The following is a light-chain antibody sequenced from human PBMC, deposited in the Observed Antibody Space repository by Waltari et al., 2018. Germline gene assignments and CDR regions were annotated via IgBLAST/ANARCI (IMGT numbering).Light chain of an antibody. CDR2: DAS. V-gene: IGKV3-15*01. J-gene: IGKJ5*01. CDR3: QQYNRWPPIT. CDR1: QSIGTN. Sequence: EVVMTQSPATLSVSPGGRATLSCRASQSIGTNLAWYQQKRGQAPKLLIFDASTRASSISGRFSGSGSGTEFTLTISSLQSEDSAVYYCQQYNRWPPITFGQGTRLEIK.